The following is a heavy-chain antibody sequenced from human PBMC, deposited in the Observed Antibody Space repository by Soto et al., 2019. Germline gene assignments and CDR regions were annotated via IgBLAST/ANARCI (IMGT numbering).Heavy chain of an antibody. Sequence: PSETLSLTCTVSGGSISSGDYYWSWIRQPPGKGLEWIGYIYYSGSTYYNPSLKSRVTISVDTSKNQFSLKLSSVTAADTAVYYCARGDSSGYYYGYPGAFDIWGQGTMVTV. D-gene: IGHD3-22*01. J-gene: IGHJ3*02. CDR1: GGSISSGDYY. CDR3: ARGDSSGYYYGYPGAFDI. V-gene: IGHV4-30-4*01. CDR2: IYYSGST.